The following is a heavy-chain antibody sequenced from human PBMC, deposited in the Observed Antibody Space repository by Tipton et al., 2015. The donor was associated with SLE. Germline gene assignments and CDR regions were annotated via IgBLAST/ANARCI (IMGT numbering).Heavy chain of an antibody. CDR2: IWYAGSNK. V-gene: IGHV3-30*04. D-gene: IGHD2-15*01. J-gene: IGHJ4*02. CDR1: TFSLSTFT. CDR3: VRDDADWWFFDF. Sequence: SLRLSCTASTFSLSTFTMHWVRQAPGKGLEWVAVIWYAGSNKYYADSVKGRFTISRDNSKNTLYLQMNSLRAEDTAVYYCVRDDADWWFFDFWGQGTLVTVSS.